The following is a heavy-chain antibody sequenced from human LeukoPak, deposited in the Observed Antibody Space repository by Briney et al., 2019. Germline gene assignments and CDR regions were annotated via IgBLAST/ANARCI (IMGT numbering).Heavy chain of an antibody. CDR1: GYTFTSYD. D-gene: IGHD1-26*01. CDR2: MNPNSGNT. CDR3: ARGRTTKLSGSYPRHTKTYYFDY. V-gene: IGHV1-8*01. J-gene: IGHJ4*02. Sequence: APVKVSCKASGYTFTSYDINWVRQATGQGLEWMGWMNPNSGNTGYAQKFQGRVTMTRNTSISTAYMELSSLRSEDTAVYYCARGRTTKLSGSYPRHTKTYYFDYWGQGTLVTVSS.